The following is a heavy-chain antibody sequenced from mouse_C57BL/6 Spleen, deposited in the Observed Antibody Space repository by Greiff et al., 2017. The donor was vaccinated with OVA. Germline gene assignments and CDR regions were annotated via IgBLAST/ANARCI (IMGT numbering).Heavy chain of an antibody. V-gene: IGHV3-6*01. CDR1: GYSITSGYY. CDR3: ARVDGYGYAMDY. J-gene: IGHJ4*01. Sequence: DVKLQESGPGLVKPSQSLSLTCSVTGYSITSGYYWNWIRQFPGNKLEWMGYISYDGSNNYNPSLKNRISITRDTSKNQFFLKLNSVTTEDTATYYCARVDGYGYAMDYWGQGTSVTVSS. D-gene: IGHD2-3*01. CDR2: ISYDGSN.